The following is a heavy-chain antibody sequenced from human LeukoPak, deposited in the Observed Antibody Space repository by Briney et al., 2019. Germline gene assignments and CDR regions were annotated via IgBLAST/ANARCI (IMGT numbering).Heavy chain of an antibody. CDR3: AREGEYKVGHYYYGMDV. CDR1: RDSVSSNTAA. D-gene: IGHD3-10*01. J-gene: IGHJ6*02. Sequence: SQTLSLTCAISRDSVSSNTAAWNWIRQSPSRGLEWLGRTYYRSKWHNDYAVSVKSRITINPDTSKNQFSLRLNSVTPEDTAVYYCAREGEYKVGHYYYGMDVWGQGTTVTVSS. V-gene: IGHV6-1*01. CDR2: TYYRSKWHN.